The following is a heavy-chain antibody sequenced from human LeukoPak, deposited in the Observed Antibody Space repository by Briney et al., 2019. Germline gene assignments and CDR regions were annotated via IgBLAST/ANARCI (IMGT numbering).Heavy chain of an antibody. V-gene: IGHV3-23*01. CDR1: GFTFSSYA. CDR3: ARFSSSSKEGYFDY. CDR2: ISGSGGST. D-gene: IGHD6-13*01. J-gene: IGHJ4*02. Sequence: GGSLRLSCAASGFTFSSYAMSWVRQAPGKGLEWVSAISGSGGSTYYADSVKGRFTISRDNSKNTLCLQMNSLRAEDTAVYYCARFSSSSKEGYFDYWGQGTLVTVSS.